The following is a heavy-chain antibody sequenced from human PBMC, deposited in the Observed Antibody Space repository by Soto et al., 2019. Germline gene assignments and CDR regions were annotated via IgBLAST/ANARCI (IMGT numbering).Heavy chain of an antibody. CDR1: VFSFTSHG. J-gene: IGHJ4*02. V-gene: IGHV1-18*04. CDR3: AIYHLELFRFDY. D-gene: IGHD2-2*01. CDR2: ISLYNGNT. Sequence: ALLNVSCKAYVFSFTSHGISWVGQATGQGLEWMGCISLYNGNTNYAQQFKGRVTMTTDTSTSTAYMELRSLRSDDTAMYFCAIYHLELFRFDYWGQGTVVSVSA.